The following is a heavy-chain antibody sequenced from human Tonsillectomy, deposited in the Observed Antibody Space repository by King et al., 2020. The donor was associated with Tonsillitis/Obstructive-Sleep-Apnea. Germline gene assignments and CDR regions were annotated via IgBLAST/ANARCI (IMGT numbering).Heavy chain of an antibody. J-gene: IGHJ4*02. D-gene: IGHD2-2*01. V-gene: IGHV3-33*01. CDR2: IWYDGSNK. Sequence: VQLVESGGGVVQPGRSLRLSCAASGFTFSSYGMHWVRPAPGKGLEWVAVIWYDGSNKYYADSVKGRFTISRDNSKNTLYLQMNSLRAEDTAVYYCARDGDIVVVPAAESSFDYWGQGTLVTVSS. CDR1: GFTFSSYG. CDR3: ARDGDIVVVPAAESSFDY.